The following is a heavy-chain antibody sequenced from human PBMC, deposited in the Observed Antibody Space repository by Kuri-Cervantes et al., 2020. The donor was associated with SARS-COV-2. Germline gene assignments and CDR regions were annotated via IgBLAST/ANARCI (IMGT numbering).Heavy chain of an antibody. CDR3: ARGRRLRFLEWLGFDP. CDR2: INHSGST. CDR1: GGSFSGYY. Sequence: GSLRLSCAVYGGSFSGYYWSWIRQPPGKGLEWIGEINHSGSTNYNPSLKSRVTISVDTSKNQFSPKLSSVTAADTAVYYCARGRRLRFLEWLGFDPWGQGTLVTVSS. V-gene: IGHV4-34*01. D-gene: IGHD3-3*01. J-gene: IGHJ5*02.